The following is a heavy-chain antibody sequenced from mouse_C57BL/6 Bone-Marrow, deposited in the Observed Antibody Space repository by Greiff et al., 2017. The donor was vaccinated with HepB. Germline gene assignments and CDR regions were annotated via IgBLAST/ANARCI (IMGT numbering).Heavy chain of an antibody. Sequence: EVQLVESGGGLVKPGGSLKLSCAASGFTFSSYAMSWVRQTPEKRLEWVATISDGGSYTYYPDNVKGRFTISRDNAKNNLYLQMSHLKSEDTAMYYCARGPTVVAGDAMDYWGQGTSVTVSS. CDR1: GFTFSSYA. D-gene: IGHD1-1*01. V-gene: IGHV5-4*01. CDR2: ISDGGSYT. J-gene: IGHJ4*01. CDR3: ARGPTVVAGDAMDY.